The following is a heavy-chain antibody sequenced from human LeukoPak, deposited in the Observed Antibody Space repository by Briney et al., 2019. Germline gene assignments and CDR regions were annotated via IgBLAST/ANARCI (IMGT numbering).Heavy chain of an antibody. V-gene: IGHV1-24*01. CDR3: ATDLSGSYPHWYFDL. CDR2: FDPEDGET. D-gene: IGHD1-26*01. Sequence: GASVKVSCKASGGTFSSYAISWVRQAPGKGLEWMGGFDPEDGETIYAQKFQGRVTMTEDTSTDTAYMELSSLRSEDTAVYYCATDLSGSYPHWYFDLWGRGTLVTVSS. J-gene: IGHJ2*01. CDR1: GGTFSSYA.